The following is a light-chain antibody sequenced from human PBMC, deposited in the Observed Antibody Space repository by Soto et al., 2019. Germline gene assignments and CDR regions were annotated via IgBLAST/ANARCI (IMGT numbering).Light chain of an antibody. CDR3: CSYAGNSLWV. CDR1: NSDVGGYNY. J-gene: IGLJ3*02. Sequence: QSALTQPRSVSGSPGQSVTISCTGTNSDVGGYNYVSWYQQHPGKAPKLVIYDVSKRPSGVPDRFSGSKSGNTASLTISGLQAEDEADYYCCSYAGNSLWVFGGGTKSPS. CDR2: DVS. V-gene: IGLV2-11*01.